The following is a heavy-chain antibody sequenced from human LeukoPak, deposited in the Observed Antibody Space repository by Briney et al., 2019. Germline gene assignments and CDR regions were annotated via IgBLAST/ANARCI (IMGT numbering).Heavy chain of an antibody. D-gene: IGHD3-10*01. J-gene: IGHJ5*02. V-gene: IGHV4-34*01. CDR2: INHSGST. Sequence: SETLSLTCAVYGGSFSGYYWSWIRQPPGKGLEWIGEINHSGSTNYNPSLKSRVTISVDTSKNQFSLKLSSATAADTAVYYCARVLGPSYYGSGSYARYWFDPWGQGTLVTVSS. CDR1: GGSFSGYY. CDR3: ARVLGPSYYGSGSYARYWFDP.